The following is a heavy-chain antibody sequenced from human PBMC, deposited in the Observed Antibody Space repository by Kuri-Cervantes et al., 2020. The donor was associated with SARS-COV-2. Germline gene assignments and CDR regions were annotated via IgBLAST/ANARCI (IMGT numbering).Heavy chain of an antibody. Sequence: GESLKISCAASGFTFSSYSMNWVRQAPGKGLEWVSSISSSSSYIYYADSVKGRFTISRDNAKNSLYLQMNSLRAEDTAVYYCARGYDFWSGSYGMDVWGQGTTVTVSS. D-gene: IGHD3-3*01. J-gene: IGHJ6*02. CDR2: ISSSSSYI. V-gene: IGHV3-21*01. CDR1: GFTFSSYS. CDR3: ARGYDFWSGSYGMDV.